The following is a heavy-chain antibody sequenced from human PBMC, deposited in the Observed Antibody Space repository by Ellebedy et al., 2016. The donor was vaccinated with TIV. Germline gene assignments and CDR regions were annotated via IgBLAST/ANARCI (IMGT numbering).Heavy chain of an antibody. V-gene: IGHV3-23*01. D-gene: IGHD3-10*01. CDR3: AKYRVRGVITVFDY. CDR1: GFTFSSYA. CDR2: ISGSGGST. Sequence: GESLKISCAASGFTFSSYAMSWVRQAPGKGLEWVSAISGSGGSTYYADSVKGRFTISRDNSKNTLYLQMNSLRAEDTAVYYCAKYRVRGVITVFDYWGQGTLVTVSS. J-gene: IGHJ4*02.